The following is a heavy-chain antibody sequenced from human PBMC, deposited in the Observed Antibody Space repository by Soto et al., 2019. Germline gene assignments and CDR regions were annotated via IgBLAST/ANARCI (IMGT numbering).Heavy chain of an antibody. V-gene: IGHV4-34*01. CDR2: INHSGST. Sequence: QVQLQQWGAGLLKPSETLSLTCAVYGGSFSGYYWSWIRQPPGKGLEWIGEINHSGSTNYNPSLKCRGTISVDTSKNQFSLKLSSVTAADTAVYYCARTPPPDIVVVVAATRLGILPRRFDIWGQGTMVTVSS. J-gene: IGHJ3*02. D-gene: IGHD2-15*01. CDR1: GGSFSGYY. CDR3: ARTPPPDIVVVVAATRLGILPRRFDI.